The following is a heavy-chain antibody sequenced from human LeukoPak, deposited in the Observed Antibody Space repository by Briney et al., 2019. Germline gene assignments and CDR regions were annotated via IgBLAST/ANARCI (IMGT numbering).Heavy chain of an antibody. D-gene: IGHD3-22*01. CDR3: ARHGRRYYDSSGYYYGNWFDP. V-gene: IGHV4-59*08. CDR1: GGSLSRYY. Sequence: SETLSLTCTVSGGSLSRYYWSWIRQPPGKGLEWIGYIYYNGSTNYNPSLKSRVTISVDPSKNQFSLKLSSVIAADTAVYYCARHGRRYYDSSGYYYGNWFDPWGQGTLVTVSS. CDR2: IYYNGST. J-gene: IGHJ5*02.